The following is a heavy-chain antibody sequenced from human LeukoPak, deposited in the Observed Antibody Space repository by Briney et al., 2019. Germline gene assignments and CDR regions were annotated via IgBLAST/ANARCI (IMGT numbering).Heavy chain of an antibody. CDR3: AKGVRAPYDSSGYRRNWDY. D-gene: IGHD3-22*01. V-gene: IGHV3-9*01. CDR1: GFTFDDYA. Sequence: QPGRSLRLSCAASGFTFDDYAMHWVRQAPGKGLEWVSGISWNSGRINYADSVKGRFTISRDNSKNTLYLQMNSLRAEDTAVYYCAKGVRAPYDSSGYRRNWDYWGQGTLDTVSS. J-gene: IGHJ4*02. CDR2: ISWNSGRI.